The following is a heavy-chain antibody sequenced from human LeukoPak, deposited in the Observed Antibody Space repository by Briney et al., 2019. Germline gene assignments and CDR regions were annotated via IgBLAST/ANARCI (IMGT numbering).Heavy chain of an antibody. CDR2: IYYSGST. J-gene: IGHJ6*03. CDR1: GGSISSYY. Sequence: SETLSLTCTVSGGSISSYYWSWIRQPPGKGLEWIGYIYYSGSTNYNPSLKSRVTISVDTSKNQFSLKLSSVTAADTAVYYCARGYYGARYYYYYYVDVWGKGTTVTISS. D-gene: IGHD3-22*01. V-gene: IGHV4-59*01. CDR3: ARGYYGARYYYYYYVDV.